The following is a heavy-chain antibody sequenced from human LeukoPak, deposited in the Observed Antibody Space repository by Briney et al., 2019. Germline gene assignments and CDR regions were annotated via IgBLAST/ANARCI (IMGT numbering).Heavy chain of an antibody. V-gene: IGHV3-30*04. CDR3: ATIGPEGFYFDY. CDR1: GFTFSSYA. J-gene: IGHJ4*02. CDR2: ISYDGSNK. Sequence: GGSLRLSCAASGFTFSSYAMHWVRQAPGKGLEWVAVISYDGSNKYYADSVKGRFTISRDNSKNTLYLQMNSLRAEATAVYYCATIGPEGFYFDYWGQGTLVTVSS.